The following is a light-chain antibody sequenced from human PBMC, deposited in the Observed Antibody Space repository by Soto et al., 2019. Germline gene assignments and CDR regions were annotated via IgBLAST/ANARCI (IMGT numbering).Light chain of an antibody. V-gene: IGLV2-14*01. J-gene: IGLJ2*01. CDR1: SSDVGGSNY. CDR2: EVS. CDR3: SSYTKVNTLVV. Sequence: QSVLIQPASVSGSPGQSITISCTGTSSDVGGSNYVSWYQQHPGKAPRLIIYEVSNRPSGISNRFSGSKSGNTATLTISGLQAEDEAEYFCSSYTKVNTLVVFGGGTKLTVL.